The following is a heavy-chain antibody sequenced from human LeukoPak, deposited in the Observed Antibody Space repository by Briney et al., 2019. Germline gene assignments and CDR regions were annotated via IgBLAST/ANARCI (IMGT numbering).Heavy chain of an antibody. D-gene: IGHD2-2*01. CDR3: ALIRYCSSTGCYCHYYYYMDV. J-gene: IGHJ6*03. Sequence: ASVKVSCKASGGTFSSYAISWVRQAPGQGLEWMGGIIPIFGTANYAQKFQGRVTITADESTSTAYMELSSLRSEDTAVYYCALIRYCSSTGCYCHYYYYMDVWGKGTTVTVSS. CDR1: GGTFSSYA. V-gene: IGHV1-69*13. CDR2: IIPIFGTA.